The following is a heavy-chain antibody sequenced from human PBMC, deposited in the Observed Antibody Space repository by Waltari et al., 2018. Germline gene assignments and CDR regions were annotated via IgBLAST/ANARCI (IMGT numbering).Heavy chain of an antibody. Sequence: QVQLVESGGGVVQPGRSLRLSCAASGFTFSSYGMHWVRQAPGKGLGWVAVIWYEGSNKYYADSVKGRFTISRDNSKNTLYLQMNSLRAEDTAVYYCARDTGGWQWLGWTFYGMDVWGQGTTVTVSS. CDR3: ARDTGGWQWLGWTFYGMDV. D-gene: IGHD6-19*01. V-gene: IGHV3-33*01. J-gene: IGHJ6*02. CDR1: GFTFSSYG. CDR2: IWYEGSNK.